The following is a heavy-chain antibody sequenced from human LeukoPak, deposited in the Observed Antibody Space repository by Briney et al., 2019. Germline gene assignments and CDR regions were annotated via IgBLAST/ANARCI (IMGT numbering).Heavy chain of an antibody. D-gene: IGHD2-21*02. CDR3: ARTIVVVTVNQNWFDP. V-gene: IGHV1-18*01. J-gene: IGHJ5*02. CDR1: GYTFTSYG. Sequence: ASVKVSCKASGYTFTSYGISWVRQAPGQGLEWMGWISAYNGNTNYAQKLQGRVTMTTDTSTSTAYMELRSLRSDDTAVYYCARTIVVVTVNQNWFDPWGQGTLVTVSS. CDR2: ISAYNGNT.